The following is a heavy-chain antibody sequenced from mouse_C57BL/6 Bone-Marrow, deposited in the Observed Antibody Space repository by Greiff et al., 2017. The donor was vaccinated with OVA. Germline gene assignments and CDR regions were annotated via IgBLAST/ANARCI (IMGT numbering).Heavy chain of an antibody. V-gene: IGHV1-26*01. CDR2: INPNNGGT. J-gene: IGHJ3*01. CDR3: ARGGNMAWFAY. CDR1: GYTFTDYY. Sequence: EVQLQQSGPELVKPGASVKISCKASGYTFTDYYMNWVKQSHGKSLAWIGDINPNNGGTSYNQKFKGKATLTVDKSSSTAYMELRSLTSEDSAVYYCARGGNMAWFAYWGQGTLVTVSA. D-gene: IGHD2-1*01.